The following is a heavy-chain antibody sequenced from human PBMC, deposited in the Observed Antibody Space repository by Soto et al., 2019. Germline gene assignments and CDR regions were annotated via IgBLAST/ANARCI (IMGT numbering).Heavy chain of an antibody. CDR1: GGSISSSDYY. Sequence: PSETLSLTCTVSGGSISSSDYYWGWIRQPPGKGLEWIGNIYYSGSASYNPSLKSRVTISVDTSKNQVSLKLSSVTAADTAVYYCARHGGYSYGPGSYNWFDPWGQGTLVTVSS. CDR2: IYYSGSA. D-gene: IGHD5-18*01. J-gene: IGHJ5*02. V-gene: IGHV4-39*01. CDR3: ARHGGYSYGPGSYNWFDP.